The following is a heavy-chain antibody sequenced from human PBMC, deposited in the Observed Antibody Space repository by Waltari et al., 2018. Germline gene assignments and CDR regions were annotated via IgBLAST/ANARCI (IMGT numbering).Heavy chain of an antibody. D-gene: IGHD3-22*01. V-gene: IGHV4-34*01. CDR2: INHSGST. CDR3: ARPSSTGYDPFDY. J-gene: IGHJ4*02. Sequence: QVPLQQWGAGLLKPSETLSLTCAVYGGSFSGYYWSLIRQPPGKGLEWIGEINHSGSTNYNPSLKSRVTISVDTSKNQFSLRLSSVTAADTAVYYCARPSSTGYDPFDYWGQGTLVTVSS. CDR1: GGSFSGYY.